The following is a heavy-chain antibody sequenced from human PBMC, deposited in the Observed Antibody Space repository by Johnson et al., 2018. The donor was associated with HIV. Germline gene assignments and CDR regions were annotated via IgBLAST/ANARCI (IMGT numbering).Heavy chain of an antibody. Sequence: VHLVESGGGLVQPAGSLRLSCAASGFTFSNAWMSWVRQAPGKGLEWVVRIKSKPDGGTTDYAAPVHALFTISRDDSKNTLYLQMNSLKTEDTAVYYCTTDRGGEIAVAGPDAFDIWGQGTMVTVSS. D-gene: IGHD6-19*01. CDR1: GFTFSNAW. J-gene: IGHJ3*02. CDR3: TTDRGGEIAVAGPDAFDI. V-gene: IGHV3-15*01. CDR2: IKSKPDGGTT.